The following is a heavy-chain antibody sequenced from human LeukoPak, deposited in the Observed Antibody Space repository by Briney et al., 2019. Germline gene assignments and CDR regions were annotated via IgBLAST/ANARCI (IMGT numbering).Heavy chain of an antibody. Sequence: ASVKVSCKTSGYIFTPHHIHWMRQAPGQGLELLGWVGAANNPEYPQKFQGRVVITRDASATTSYLELNSLRSEDTAIYYCAMSVEMPPIPSFDFWGQGTLVTVSS. CDR1: GYIFTPHH. CDR2: VGAANNP. CDR3: AMSVEMPPIPSFDF. J-gene: IGHJ4*02. V-gene: IGHV1-3*01. D-gene: IGHD5-24*01.